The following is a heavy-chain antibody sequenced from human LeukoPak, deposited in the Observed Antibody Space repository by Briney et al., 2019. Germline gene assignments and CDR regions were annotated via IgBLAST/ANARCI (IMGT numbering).Heavy chain of an antibody. Sequence: PSETLSLTCTVSGGSISSYYWSWIRQPAGKGLEWIGRIYTSGSTNYNPSLKSRVTMSVDTSKNQFSLKLSSVTAADTAVYYCARVITYYYDSSGYQGPGYLFDYWGQGTLVTVSS. J-gene: IGHJ4*02. CDR2: IYTSGST. D-gene: IGHD3-22*01. V-gene: IGHV4-4*07. CDR3: ARVITYYYDSSGYQGPGYLFDY. CDR1: GGSISSYY.